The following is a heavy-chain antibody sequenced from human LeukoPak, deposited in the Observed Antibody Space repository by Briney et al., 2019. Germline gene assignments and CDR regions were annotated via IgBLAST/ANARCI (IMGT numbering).Heavy chain of an antibody. V-gene: IGHV4-39*01. Sequence: SETLSLTCTVSGGSISSSSYYWGWIRQPPGKGLEWIGSIYYSGSTYYNPSLKSRVTLSVDTSKNQFSLKLSSVTAADTAVYYCARHSTTVVTAWYFDLWGRGTLVTVSS. CDR1: GGSISSSSYY. J-gene: IGHJ2*01. CDR3: ARHSTTVVTAWYFDL. D-gene: IGHD4-23*01. CDR2: IYYSGST.